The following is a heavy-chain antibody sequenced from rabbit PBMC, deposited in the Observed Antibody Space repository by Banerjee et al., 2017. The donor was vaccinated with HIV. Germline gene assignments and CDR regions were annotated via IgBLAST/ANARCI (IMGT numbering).Heavy chain of an antibody. V-gene: IGHV1S40*01. CDR2: MDAGSSGST. D-gene: IGHD4-1*01. J-gene: IGHJ4*01. Sequence: QSLEESGGDLVKPGASLTLTCTASGFDFSSNAMCWVRQAPGKGLEWIACMDAGSSGSTYYASWVNGRFTISKTSSTTVTLQMTSLTAADTASYFCARDLAGVIGWNFNLWGPGTLVTVS. CDR1: GFDFSSNA. CDR3: ARDLAGVIGWNFNL.